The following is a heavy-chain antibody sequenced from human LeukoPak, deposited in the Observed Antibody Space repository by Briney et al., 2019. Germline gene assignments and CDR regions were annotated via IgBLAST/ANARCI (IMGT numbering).Heavy chain of an antibody. D-gene: IGHD2-21*01. V-gene: IGHV3-23*01. CDR3: AKERGLFGGAFDI. CDR2: ISGSGGST. J-gene: IGHJ3*02. Sequence: PGGSLRLSCAASGFTFSSYAMSWVRQAPGKGLEWLSAISGSGGSTYHADSVKGRFTISRDNSKNTLYLQMNSLRAEDTAVHYCAKERGLFGGAFDIWGQGTMVIVSS. CDR1: GFTFSSYA.